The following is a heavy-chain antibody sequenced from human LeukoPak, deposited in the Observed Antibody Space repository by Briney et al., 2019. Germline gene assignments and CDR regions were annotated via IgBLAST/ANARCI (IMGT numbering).Heavy chain of an antibody. J-gene: IGHJ4*02. V-gene: IGHV4-59*01. D-gene: IGHD5-12*01. CDR3: ARDNDYKF. Sequence: KPSETLSLTCTVSGGSISSYYWSWIRQPPGKGLEWIGYIYYSGSTNYNPSLKSRVTISVDTSKNQFSLKLSSVTAADTAVYYCARDNDYKFWGQGTLVTVSS. CDR2: IYYSGST. CDR1: GGSISSYY.